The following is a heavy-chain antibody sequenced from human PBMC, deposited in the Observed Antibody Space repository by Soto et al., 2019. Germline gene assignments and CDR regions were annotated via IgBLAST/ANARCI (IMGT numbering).Heavy chain of an antibody. J-gene: IGHJ4*02. V-gene: IGHV3-74*02. CDR1: GFTFSNYA. CDR3: TRVIVGAYGHFDY. D-gene: IGHD1-26*01. CDR2: INTDGSST. Sequence: EVQLLESGGGLVQPGGSLRLSCAASGFTFSNYAMTWVRQAPGKGLVWVSRINTDGSSTSYADSVKGRFTISRDNAKNTLYLQMNSMRAEDTAVYYCTRVIVGAYGHFDYWGQGTLVTVSS.